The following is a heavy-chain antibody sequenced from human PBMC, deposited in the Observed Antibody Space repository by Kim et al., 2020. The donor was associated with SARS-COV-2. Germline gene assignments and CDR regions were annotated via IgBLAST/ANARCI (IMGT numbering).Heavy chain of an antibody. V-gene: IGHV4-30-4*01. CDR2: VYYSGST. CDR1: GGSISSGDYY. CDR3: ARKQSSSWSFDY. D-gene: IGHD6-13*01. J-gene: IGHJ4*02. Sequence: SETLSLTCTVSGGSISSGDYYWSWIRQPPGKGLEWIRYVYYSGSTYYNPSLMSRVTISIDMSMNQFSLILTSVTAADTAVYYCARKQSSSWSFDYWGQGT.